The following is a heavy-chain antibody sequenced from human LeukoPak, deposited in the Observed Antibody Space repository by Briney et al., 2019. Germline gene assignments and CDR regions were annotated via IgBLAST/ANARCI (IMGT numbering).Heavy chain of an antibody. CDR3: AHRRRYSSGWNNWFDP. J-gene: IGHJ5*02. D-gene: IGHD6-19*01. CDR1: GGSISSYYW. Sequence: ALSLTCTVSGGSISSYYWSWIRQPPGKALEWLALIYWNDDKRYSPSLKSRLTITKDTSKNQVVLTMTNMDPVDTATYYCAHRRRYSSGWNNWFDPWGQGTLVTVSS. V-gene: IGHV2-5*01. CDR2: IYWNDDK.